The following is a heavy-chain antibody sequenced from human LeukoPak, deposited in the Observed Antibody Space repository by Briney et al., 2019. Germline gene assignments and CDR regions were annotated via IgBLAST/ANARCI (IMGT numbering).Heavy chain of an antibody. CDR1: GFTFNTYN. Sequence: GGSLRLSCAASGFTFNTYNMNWVRQAPGKGLEWVSSISSSSSSYIYYADSVKGRFTISRDNAKNSLYLQMNSLRAEDTAVYYCARGAYSSSWLNFDYWGQGTLVTVSS. D-gene: IGHD6-13*01. CDR3: ARGAYSSSWLNFDY. CDR2: ISSSSSSYI. V-gene: IGHV3-21*01. J-gene: IGHJ4*02.